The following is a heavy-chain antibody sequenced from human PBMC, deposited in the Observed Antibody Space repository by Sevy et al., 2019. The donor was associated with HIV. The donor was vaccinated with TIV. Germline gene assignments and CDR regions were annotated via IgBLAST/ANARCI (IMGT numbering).Heavy chain of an antibody. CDR2: ISSSGSTI. Sequence: GGSLRLSCAASGFTFSSYEMNWVRQAPGKGLEWVSYISSSGSTIYYADSVKGRFTISRDNAKNSLYLQMNSLRAEGTAVYYCARTPMGIAVGWGQGTMVTVSS. D-gene: IGHD6-19*01. CDR1: GFTFSSYE. V-gene: IGHV3-48*03. CDR3: ARTPMGIAVG. J-gene: IGHJ3*01.